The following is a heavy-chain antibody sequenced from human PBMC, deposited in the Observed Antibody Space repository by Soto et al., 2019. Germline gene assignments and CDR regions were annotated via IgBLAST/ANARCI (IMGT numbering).Heavy chain of an antibody. CDR2: VKSDGSST. CDR3: ARGARGGTFDP. D-gene: IGHD2-15*01. J-gene: IGHJ5*02. V-gene: IGHV3-74*01. CDR1: GFTFSSFW. Sequence: GGSLRLSCAASGFTFSSFWMLWVHQAPGKGLVWVSHVKSDGSSTSYADSVKGRFTVSRDNAKNTLYLQMNSLRDEDTAVYFCARGARGGTFDPWGQGTLVTVSS.